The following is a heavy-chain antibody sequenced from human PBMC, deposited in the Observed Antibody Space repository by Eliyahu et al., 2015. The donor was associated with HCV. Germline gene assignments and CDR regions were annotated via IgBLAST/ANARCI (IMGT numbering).Heavy chain of an antibody. Sequence: QVQLQESGPGLVKPSETLSLXCTVXXGSIXXYYXSWIRQPPGKGLEWSAYIYYSGSTNYNPSLKXRVTXSVDTSKNQFSLKLSSVTAADTAVYYCASGGGGIAVAGTGGWFDPWGQGTLVTVSS. CDR3: ASGGGGIAVAGTGGWFDP. V-gene: IGHV4-59*01. CDR2: IYYSGST. CDR1: XGSIXXYY. J-gene: IGHJ5*02. D-gene: IGHD6-19*01.